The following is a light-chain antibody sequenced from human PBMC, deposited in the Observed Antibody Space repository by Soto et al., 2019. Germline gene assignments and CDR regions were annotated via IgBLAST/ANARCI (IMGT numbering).Light chain of an antibody. V-gene: IGKV3-15*01. Sequence: EIVMTQSPATLSVSPGERATLSCRASQSASYNLAWYQHKPGQGPRLLIYGAFTRATGIPARFSGSGSGTEFTLTISSLQSEDFAVYYCQQYKNWPPLTFGGGTKVEIK. CDR1: QSASYN. CDR2: GAF. J-gene: IGKJ4*01. CDR3: QQYKNWPPLT.